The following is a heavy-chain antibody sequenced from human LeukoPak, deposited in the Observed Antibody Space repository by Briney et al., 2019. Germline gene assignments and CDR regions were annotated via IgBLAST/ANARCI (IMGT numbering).Heavy chain of an antibody. CDR1: GHSISSDSY. J-gene: IGHJ4*02. CDR2: IFHSGGT. Sequence: SETLSLTCTVSGHSISSDSYWGWIRQPPGKGLEWIGTIFHSGGTYYNPSLRSRVTISVDTSKNQFSLKVRSVTAADTAVYYCAREGNGYDLVNFDYWGQGALVTVSS. V-gene: IGHV4-38-2*02. CDR3: AREGNGYDLVNFDY. D-gene: IGHD5-12*01.